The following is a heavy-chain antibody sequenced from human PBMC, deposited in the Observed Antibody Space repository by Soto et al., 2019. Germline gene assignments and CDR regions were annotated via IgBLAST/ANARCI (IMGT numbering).Heavy chain of an antibody. CDR2: ISGGGGGT. CDR1: GVTFSNSG. D-gene: IGHD2-8*01. Sequence: GGSMRVSWAASGVTFSNSGMSWVRREKGKGLEWISGISGGGGGTYFADSVKGRFTISRDNSKNTLYLQMSGLRAEDTALYYCAKSGGVRVLDAFDVWGPGTMVTVSS. CDR3: AKSGGVRVLDAFDV. J-gene: IGHJ3*01. V-gene: IGHV3-23*01.